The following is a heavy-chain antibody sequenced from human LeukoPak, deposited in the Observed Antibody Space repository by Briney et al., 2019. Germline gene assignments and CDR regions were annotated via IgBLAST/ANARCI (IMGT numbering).Heavy chain of an antibody. CDR1: GGSISSYY. CDR3: ARVGNWNDGWFDP. Sequence: SETLSLTCTVSGGSISSYYWSWIRQPPGKGLEWIGYIYYSGSTNYNPSLKSRVTISVDTSKNQFSLKLSSVTAADTAVYYCARVGNWNDGWFDPWGQGTLSPSPQ. CDR2: IYYSGST. V-gene: IGHV4-59*01. J-gene: IGHJ5*02. D-gene: IGHD1-20*01.